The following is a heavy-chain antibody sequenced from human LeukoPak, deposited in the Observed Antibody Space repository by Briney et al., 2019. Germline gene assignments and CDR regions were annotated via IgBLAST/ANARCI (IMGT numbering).Heavy chain of an antibody. CDR2: IKQDGSEK. J-gene: IGHJ4*02. D-gene: IGHD6-6*01. Sequence: GGSLRLSCAASGFTFSSYWMSWVRQASGKGLEWVANIKQDGSEKYYVDSVKGRFTISGDNAKNSLYLQMNSLRAEDTAVYYCAISSSDYFDYWGQGTLVTVSS. CDR1: GFTFSSYW. V-gene: IGHV3-7*01. CDR3: AISSSDYFDY.